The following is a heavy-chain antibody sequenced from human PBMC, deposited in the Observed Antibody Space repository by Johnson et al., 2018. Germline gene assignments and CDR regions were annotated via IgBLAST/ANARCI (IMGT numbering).Heavy chain of an antibody. J-gene: IGHJ4*02. CDR1: GASINGNA. V-gene: IGHV4-59*12. CDR3: TRDRPGIAVVD. Sequence: VQLVESGPGLVKPSETLSLNCSVYGASINGNAWGWIRQTPETGLEWIGYISYSGSTTYNPSPKSRVTISADTSKNHFSLKLKSVTAADTAVYFCTRDRPGIAVVDWGQGILVTVSS. D-gene: IGHD6-19*01. CDR2: ISYSGST.